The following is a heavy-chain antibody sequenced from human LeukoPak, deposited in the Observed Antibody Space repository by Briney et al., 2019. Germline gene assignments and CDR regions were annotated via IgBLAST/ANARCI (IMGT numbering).Heavy chain of an antibody. D-gene: IGHD4-11*01. CDR1: GGSISSSGYY. J-gene: IGHJ4*02. CDR3: ARFRTLTTHFDY. Sequence: SETPSLTCTVSGGSISSSGYYWGWIRQPPGKGLEWIGTIYYSGSTHYNPSLKSRVTISVDTSKNQFSLKLSSVTAADTAVYYCARFRTLTTHFDYWGQGTLVTVSS. V-gene: IGHV4-39*01. CDR2: IYYSGST.